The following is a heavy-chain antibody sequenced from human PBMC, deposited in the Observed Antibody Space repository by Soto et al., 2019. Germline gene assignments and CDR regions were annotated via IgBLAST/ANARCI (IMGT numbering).Heavy chain of an antibody. J-gene: IGHJ4*02. CDR2: ISYEGSNK. CDR3: AGPSHFFDY. CDR1: GFTFSSSG. V-gene: IGHV3-30*03. Sequence: QVQVVESGGGVVQPGRSLRLSCAASGFTFSSSGMHWVRQAPGKGLEWVAVISYEGSNKYYADSVKGRFTISRDNSKNTLYLQVNSLRAEDTAVYYCAGPSHFFDYWGQGTLVTVSS.